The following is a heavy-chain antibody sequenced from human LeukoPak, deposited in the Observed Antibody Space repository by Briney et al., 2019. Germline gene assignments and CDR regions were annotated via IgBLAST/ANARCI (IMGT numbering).Heavy chain of an antibody. V-gene: IGHV1-46*01. J-gene: IGHJ4*02. CDR2: INPSGGST. CDR3: ARDPYCSGGSCYYLDY. Sequence: ASVKVSCKASGYTFTSYYMHWVRQAPGQGLEWMGTINPSGGSTSYAQKFQGRVTMTRDMSTSTVYMELSSLRSEDTAVYYCARDPYCSGGSCYYLDYWGQGTLVTVSS. D-gene: IGHD2-15*01. CDR1: GYTFTSYY.